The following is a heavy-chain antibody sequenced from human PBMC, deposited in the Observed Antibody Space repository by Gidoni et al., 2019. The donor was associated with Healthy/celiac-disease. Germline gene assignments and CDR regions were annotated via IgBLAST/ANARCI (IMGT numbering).Heavy chain of an antibody. D-gene: IGHD2-2*01. J-gene: IGHJ6*02. CDR1: GGSISSSLYY. CDR2: VYYTGST. V-gene: IGHV4-39*01. Sequence: QLQLQESGPGLVKPSETLSLTCTVSGGSISSSLYYWGWLRQPPGKGLEWIGSVYYTGSTYYSPSLKSRVTISVDTSKNQFSLELSSVTAADTAVFYCASIIVVVPTATYSSGMDVWGQGTTVTVSS. CDR3: ASIIVVVPTATYSSGMDV.